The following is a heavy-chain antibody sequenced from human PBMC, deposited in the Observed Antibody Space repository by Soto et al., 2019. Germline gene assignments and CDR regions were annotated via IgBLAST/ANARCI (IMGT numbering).Heavy chain of an antibody. CDR3: ATSVGSGYLVQFDY. D-gene: IGHD3-3*01. CDR1: GYTFTSYD. J-gene: IGHJ4*02. V-gene: IGHV1-8*01. Sequence: GASVKVSCKASGYTFTSYDINWVRQATGQGLEWMGWMNPNSGNTGYAQKFQGRVTMTRNTSISTAYMELSSLRSGDTAVYYCATSVGSGYLVQFDYWGQGTLVTVSS. CDR2: MNPNSGNT.